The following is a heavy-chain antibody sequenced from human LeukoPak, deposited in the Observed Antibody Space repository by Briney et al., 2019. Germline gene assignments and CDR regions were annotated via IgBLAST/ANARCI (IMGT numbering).Heavy chain of an antibody. D-gene: IGHD3-22*01. V-gene: IGHV4-59*08. CDR3: ARGAAYYYDSSGYYYVGGYFDY. Sequence: PSETLSLTCSVSGGSISSYYWSWIRQPPGKGLEWIGYINYSGSTNYNPSLKSRVTISVDTSKNQFSLKLSSVTAADTAVYYCARGAAYYYDSSGYYYVGGYFDYWGQGTLVTVSS. J-gene: IGHJ4*02. CDR1: GGSISSYY. CDR2: INYSGST.